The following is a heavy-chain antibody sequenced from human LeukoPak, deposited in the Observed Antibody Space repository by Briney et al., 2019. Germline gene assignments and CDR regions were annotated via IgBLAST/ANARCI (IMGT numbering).Heavy chain of an antibody. J-gene: IGHJ4*02. CDR1: GGSISSYY. CDR2: IYYSGST. D-gene: IGHD6-19*01. V-gene: IGHV4-59*08. Sequence: SETLSLTCTVSGGSISSYYWSWIRQPPGKGLEWIGYIYYSGSTNYNPSLKSRVTMSVDTSKNQFSLKVSSVTAADTAVYYCAKLVSSGWYYDYWGQGTLVTVSS. CDR3: AKLVSSGWYYDY.